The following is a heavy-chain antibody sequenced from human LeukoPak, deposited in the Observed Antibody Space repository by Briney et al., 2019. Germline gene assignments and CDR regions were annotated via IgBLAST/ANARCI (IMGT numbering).Heavy chain of an antibody. Sequence: SETLSLTCAVYGGSFSGYYWSWIRQPPGKGLEWIGEINHSGSTNYNPSLKSRVIISVDTSKNQFSLKLSSVTAADTAVYYCARGGGWELPMFDYWGLGVLVTVSS. V-gene: IGHV4-34*01. CDR1: GGSFSGYY. D-gene: IGHD1-26*01. J-gene: IGHJ4*02. CDR2: INHSGST. CDR3: ARGGGWELPMFDY.